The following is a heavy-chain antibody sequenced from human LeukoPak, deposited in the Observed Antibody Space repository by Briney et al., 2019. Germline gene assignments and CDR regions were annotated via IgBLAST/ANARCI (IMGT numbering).Heavy chain of an antibody. J-gene: IGHJ3*02. Sequence: GASVKVSCKASGYTFTGYYMHWVRQAPGQGLEWMGWINPNSGGTNYAQKFQGRVTMTRDTSISTAYMELSRLRSDDTAVYYCAEYYYDSSGNSGVAFVIWGQGTMVTVSS. CDR2: INPNSGGT. CDR1: GYTFTGYY. D-gene: IGHD3-22*01. CDR3: AEYYYDSSGNSGVAFVI. V-gene: IGHV1-2*02.